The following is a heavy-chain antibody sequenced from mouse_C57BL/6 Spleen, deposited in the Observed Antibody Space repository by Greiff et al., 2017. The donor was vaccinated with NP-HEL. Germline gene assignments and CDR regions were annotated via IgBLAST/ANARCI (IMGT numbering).Heavy chain of an antibody. J-gene: IGHJ4*01. D-gene: IGHD2-4*01. V-gene: IGHV5-16*01. CDR3: ARVSDDYGGSYAMDY. CDR2: INYDGSST. Sequence: EVQVVESEGGLVQPGSSMKLSCTASGFTFSDYYMAWVRQVPEKGLEWVANINYDGSSTYYLDSLKSRFIISRDNAKNILYLQMSSLKSEDTATYYCARVSDDYGGSYAMDYWGQGTSVTVSS. CDR1: GFTFSDYY.